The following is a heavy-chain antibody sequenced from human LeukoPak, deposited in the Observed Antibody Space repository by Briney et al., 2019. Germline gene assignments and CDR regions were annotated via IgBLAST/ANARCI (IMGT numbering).Heavy chain of an antibody. CDR3: ARDLKIPENWFDP. D-gene: IGHD1-14*01. V-gene: IGHV3-30*04. CDR1: GFTFSSYA. Sequence: GGSLRLSCAASGFTFSSYAMHWVRQAPGKGLEWVAVISYDGSNKYYADSVKGRFTVSRDNSKNTLYLQMNSLRAEDTAVYYCARDLKIPENWFDPWGQGTLVTVSS. J-gene: IGHJ5*02. CDR2: ISYDGSNK.